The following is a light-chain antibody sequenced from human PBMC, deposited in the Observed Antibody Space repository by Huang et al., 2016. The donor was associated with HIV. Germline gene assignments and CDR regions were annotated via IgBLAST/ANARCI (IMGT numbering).Light chain of an antibody. J-gene: IGKJ1*01. CDR1: QSVLQSAKNKNS. V-gene: IGKV4-1*01. Sequence: DIVMTHSPDSMPVSLGERATINCQSSQSVLQSAKNKNSLAWYQQKPGQLPKLLMYGGSTREAGVPDRFSGSGSVTDFTLTISSLQAEDVAVYFCHQYYSTPQTFGQGTKVEIK. CDR2: GGS. CDR3: HQYYSTPQT.